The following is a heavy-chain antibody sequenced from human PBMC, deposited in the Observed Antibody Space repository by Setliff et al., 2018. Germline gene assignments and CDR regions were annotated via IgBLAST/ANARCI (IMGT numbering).Heavy chain of an antibody. CDR3: ARDKLLDY. D-gene: IGHD1-7*01. J-gene: IGHJ4*02. CDR1: GESISDSY. CDR2: IYYSGST. Sequence: PSETLSLTCGVYGESISDSYWSWIRQPPGRALEWIGYIYYSGSTYYNPSLKSRVTISVDTSKNQFSLKLSSVTAADTAVYYCARDKLLDYWGQGTLVTVSS. V-gene: IGHV4-30-4*01.